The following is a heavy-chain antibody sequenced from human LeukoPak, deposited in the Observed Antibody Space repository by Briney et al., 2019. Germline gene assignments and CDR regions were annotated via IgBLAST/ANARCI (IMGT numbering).Heavy chain of an antibody. Sequence: SETLSLTCTVSGGSLRRYYWSWIRQPPGTGLEWIGYIYYSGTTNYYPSLKSRVTVAVYTSKIQFSLKLSSVTAADTAVYYCARGVYIAAAQYGYWGQGTLVTVSS. CDR1: GGSLRRYY. CDR2: IYYSGTT. V-gene: IGHV4-59*01. D-gene: IGHD6-13*01. CDR3: ARGVYIAAAQYGY. J-gene: IGHJ4*02.